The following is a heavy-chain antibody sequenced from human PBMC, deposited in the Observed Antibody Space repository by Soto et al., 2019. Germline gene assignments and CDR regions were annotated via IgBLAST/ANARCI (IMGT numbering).Heavy chain of an antibody. CDR1: GFSLTTSGVG. D-gene: IGHD3-3*01. Sequence: QITLNESGPTQVKPRQTLTLTCTFSGFSLTTSGVGVGWIRQSPGKAPEWLALIYWDDDKRYSPSLKSRLTIHKDTSENQVVLTMADLDPADTATYYCAHRVLRTVFGLVTTTAIYFDFWGQGTPVAVSS. CDR2: IYWDDDK. J-gene: IGHJ4*02. CDR3: AHRVLRTVFGLVTTTAIYFDF. V-gene: IGHV2-5*02.